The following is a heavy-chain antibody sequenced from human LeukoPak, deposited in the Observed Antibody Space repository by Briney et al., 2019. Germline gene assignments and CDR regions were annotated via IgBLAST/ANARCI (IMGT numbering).Heavy chain of an antibody. J-gene: IGHJ4*02. V-gene: IGHV3-30*01. CDR1: GFTFQDYS. CDR3: GAGNPDY. D-gene: IGHD1-14*01. CDR2: LSFDGKGK. Sequence: GGPLRLSCAASGFTFQDYSMHWIRQAPGKGLEWMTVLSFDGKGKFYADSVKGRFTVSRDTSKNTLFLDMNNVTVEDTAVYYCGAGNPDYWGRGTLVTVYS.